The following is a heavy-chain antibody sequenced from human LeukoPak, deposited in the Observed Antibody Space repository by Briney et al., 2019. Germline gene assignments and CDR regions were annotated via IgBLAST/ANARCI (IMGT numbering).Heavy chain of an antibody. J-gene: IGHJ3*02. Sequence: GGSLRLSCTPSGLTFSNEWMSWVRQAPGKGLEWVANIKEDGSEKYYVDAVKGRFTISRDNAKNSLYLAMNSLRVEDAAVYYCVAGGAFDIWGQGTMVTVSS. CDR2: IKEDGSEK. D-gene: IGHD3-16*01. V-gene: IGHV3-7*01. CDR3: VAGGAFDI. CDR1: GLTFSNEW.